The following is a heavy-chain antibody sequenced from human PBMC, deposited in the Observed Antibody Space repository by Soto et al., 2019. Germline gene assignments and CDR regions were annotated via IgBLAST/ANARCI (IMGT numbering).Heavy chain of an antibody. D-gene: IGHD5-18*01. Sequence: SGPTLVNPTQTLTLTCTFSGFSLNTFGMGVGWIRRPPGKAVTWLALIYWNDDKRYNPSLNSRLTIAKDTSKNLVVLTMTNVDPVDAATYYCGNSPDSSPSDYWGQGTLVTVSS. CDR1: GFSLNTFGMG. CDR2: IYWNDDK. V-gene: IGHV2-5*01. CDR3: GNSPDSSPSDY. J-gene: IGHJ4*02.